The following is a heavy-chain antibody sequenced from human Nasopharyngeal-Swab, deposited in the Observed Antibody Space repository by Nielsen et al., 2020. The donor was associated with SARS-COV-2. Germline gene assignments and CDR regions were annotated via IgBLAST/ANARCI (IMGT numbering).Heavy chain of an antibody. CDR1: GFTFSGSA. J-gene: IGHJ4*02. Sequence: GESLKISCAASGFTFSGSAMHWVRQASGKGLEWVGRTRSKANSYATAYAASVKGRFTISRDDSKNTAYLQMNSLKTEDTAVYYCTRQGPGYWGQGTLVTVSS. V-gene: IGHV3-73*01. CDR3: TRQGPGY. CDR2: TRSKANSYAT. D-gene: IGHD3-10*01.